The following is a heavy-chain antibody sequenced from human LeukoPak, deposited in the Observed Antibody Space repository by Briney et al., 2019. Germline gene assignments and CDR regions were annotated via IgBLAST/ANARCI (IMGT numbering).Heavy chain of an antibody. CDR1: GFTFSYYS. CDR2: IWYDGSNK. J-gene: IGHJ4*02. V-gene: IGHV3-33*08. CDR3: ARDWARTGYIMYYFDY. Sequence: PGGSLRLSCAASGFTFSYYSMHWVRQAPGKGLEWVAVIWYDGSNKYYADSVKGRFTISRDNSKNTLYLQMNSLRAEDTAVYYCARDWARTGYIMYYFDYWGQGTLVTVSS. D-gene: IGHD3/OR15-3a*01.